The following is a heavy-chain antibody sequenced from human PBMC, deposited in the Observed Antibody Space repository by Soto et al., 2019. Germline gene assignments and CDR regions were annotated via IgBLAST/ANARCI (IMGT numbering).Heavy chain of an antibody. V-gene: IGHV6-1*01. Sequence: SQTLSLTCAISVDSVSSNSGAWSWVRQSPSRGLEWLGRTYYRSKWYNEYAMSVKSRITINADTSKNQFSLQLKSVTPDDTAVYYCARDGRDYGSGSYNMHWWGQGTLVTVSS. CDR2: TYYRSKWYN. J-gene: IGHJ4*02. CDR3: ARDGRDYGSGSYNMHW. CDR1: VDSVSSNSGA. D-gene: IGHD3-10*01.